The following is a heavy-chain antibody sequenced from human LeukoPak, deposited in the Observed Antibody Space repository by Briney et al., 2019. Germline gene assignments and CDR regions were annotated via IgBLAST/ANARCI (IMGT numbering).Heavy chain of an antibody. CDR1: GYSFTSYW. V-gene: IGHV5-51*01. Sequence: GESLKISCKGSGYSFTSYWIGWVRQMPGKGLEWMGITYPGDSDTRYSPSFQGQVTISADKSISTAYLQWSSLKASDTAMYYCASVDTAITGVDLFPDAFDIWGQGTMVTVSS. D-gene: IGHD5-18*01. J-gene: IGHJ3*02. CDR2: TYPGDSDT. CDR3: ASVDTAITGVDLFPDAFDI.